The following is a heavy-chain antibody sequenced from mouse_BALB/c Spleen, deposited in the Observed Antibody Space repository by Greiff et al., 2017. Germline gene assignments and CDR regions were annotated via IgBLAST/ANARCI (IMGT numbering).Heavy chain of an antibody. V-gene: IGHV2-6-7*01. J-gene: IGHJ4*01. CDR2: IWGDGST. Sequence: VKLVESGPGLVAPSQSLSITCTVSGFSLTSYGVHWVRQPPGKGLEWLGMIWGDGSTDYNSALKSRLSISKDNSKSQVFLKMNSLQTDDTARYYCAPSGDYAMDYWGQGTSVTVSS. CDR3: APSGDYAMDY. CDR1: GFSLTSYG.